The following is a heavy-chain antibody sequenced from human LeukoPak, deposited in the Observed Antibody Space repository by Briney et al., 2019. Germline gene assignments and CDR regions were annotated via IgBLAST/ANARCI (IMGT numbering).Heavy chain of an antibody. D-gene: IGHD2-2*01. CDR2: ISSSSSYI. CDR1: GFTFSSYS. Sequence: GGSLRLSCAASGFTFSSYSMNWVRQAPGKRLEWVSSISSSSSYIYYADSVKGRFTISRDNAKNSLYLQMNSLRAEDTAVYYCARDLPAARLAYYYMDVWGKGTTVTVSS. V-gene: IGHV3-21*01. J-gene: IGHJ6*03. CDR3: ARDLPAARLAYYYMDV.